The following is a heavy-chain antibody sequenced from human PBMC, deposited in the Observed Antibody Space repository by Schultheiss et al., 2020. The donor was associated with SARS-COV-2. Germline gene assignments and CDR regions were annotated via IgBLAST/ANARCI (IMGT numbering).Heavy chain of an antibody. CDR3: ARGLGGSYYYGMDV. V-gene: IGHV3-30*04. CDR1: GFTFSSYA. J-gene: IGHJ6*02. CDR2: IWYDGSNK. Sequence: GESLKISCAASGFTFSSYAMHWVRQAPGKGLEWVAVIWYDGSNKYYADSVKGRFTISRDNSKNTLYLQMNSLRAEDTAVYYCARGLGGSYYYGMDVWGQGTTVTVSS. D-gene: IGHD1-26*01.